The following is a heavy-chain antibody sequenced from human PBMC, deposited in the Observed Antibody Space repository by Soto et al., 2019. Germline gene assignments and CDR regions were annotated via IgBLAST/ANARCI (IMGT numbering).Heavy chain of an antibody. CDR2: VSASGGST. CDR1: GFTFDSSA. D-gene: IGHD6-13*01. CDR3: TKDSQQLVRRGSWFDP. V-gene: IGHV3-23*01. J-gene: IGHJ5*02. Sequence: GGSLRLSCAASGFTFDSSAITWFRQAPGKGLEWVSSVSASGGSTFYADSVKGRFNLSRDNSKNTVHLQMNSLRADDTALYYCTKDSQQLVRRGSWFDPWGQGTLVTVSS.